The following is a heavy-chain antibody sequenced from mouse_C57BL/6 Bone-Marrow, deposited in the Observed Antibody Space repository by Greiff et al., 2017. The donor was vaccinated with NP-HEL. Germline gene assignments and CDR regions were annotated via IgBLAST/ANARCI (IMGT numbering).Heavy chain of an antibody. CDR3: TEGLSFAY. Sequence: QVQLQQSGAELVRPGASVTLSCKASGYTFTDYEMHWVKQTPVHGLEWIGAIDPETGGTAYNQKSKGKAILTADKSSSTAYMELRSLTSEDSAVYYCTEGLSFAYWGQGTLVTVSA. D-gene: IGHD3-3*01. CDR2: IDPETGGT. CDR1: GYTFTDYE. J-gene: IGHJ3*01. V-gene: IGHV1-15*01.